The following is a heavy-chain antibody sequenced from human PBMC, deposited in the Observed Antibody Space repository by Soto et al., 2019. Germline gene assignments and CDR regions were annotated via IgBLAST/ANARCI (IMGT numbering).Heavy chain of an antibody. CDR1: GYTFTSYG. V-gene: IGHV1-18*04. J-gene: IGHJ6*02. Sequence: QVQLVQSGGEVTKPGASVKVSCKSSGYTFTSYGVSWVRQAPGQGLEWLGWISVYTGNTKQAQKFQDRVTLTTEASTSTAYLELRNLRSDDTAVYYCARDRCTTDKCYTHHFDGWGQGTTVTVS. CDR3: ARDRCTTDKCYTHHFDG. D-gene: IGHD2-8*01. CDR2: ISVYTGNT.